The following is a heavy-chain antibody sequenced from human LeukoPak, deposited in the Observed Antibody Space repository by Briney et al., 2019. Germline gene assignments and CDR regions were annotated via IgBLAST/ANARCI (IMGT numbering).Heavy chain of an antibody. D-gene: IGHD6-6*01. CDR2: IYYSGST. J-gene: IGHJ4*02. CDR1: GGSISSSNYY. Sequence: SETLSLTCTVSGGSISSSNYYWGWIRRPPGKGLEWIGSIYYSGSTYYNPSLKSRVTISVDTSKNEFSLKLRSVTAADTAVYYCARLGRYSSSSGGFDYWGQGTLVTVSS. CDR3: ARLGRYSSSSGGFDY. V-gene: IGHV4-39*01.